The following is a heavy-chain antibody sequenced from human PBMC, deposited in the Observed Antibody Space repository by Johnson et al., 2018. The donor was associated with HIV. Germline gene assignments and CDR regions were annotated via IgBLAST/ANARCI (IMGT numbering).Heavy chain of an antibody. V-gene: IGHV3-23*04. CDR3: ARGGWLGYCSSTSCSKDAFDI. J-gene: IGHJ3*02. D-gene: IGHD2-2*01. CDR1: GFTFSNYA. CDR2: ISNSDGST. Sequence: VQLVESGGGLVQPGGSLRLSCTASGFTFSNYAMTWVRQAPGKGLEWVSAISNSDGSTYYADSVKGRFTISRDNSKNTLFLQMNSLRDEDTAVYYCARGGWLGYCSSTSCSKDAFDIWGQGTMVTVSS.